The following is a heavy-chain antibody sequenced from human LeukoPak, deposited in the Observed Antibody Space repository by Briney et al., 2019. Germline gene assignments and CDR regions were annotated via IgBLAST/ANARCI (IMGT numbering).Heavy chain of an antibody. D-gene: IGHD3-3*01. CDR2: INQDGSEK. Sequence: GGSLRLSCVASGLTFSNFWMTWVRQAPGEGLEWVASINQDGSEKYYVDSVKGRFIISRDNAKSSLYLQMNSLRAEDTAVYYCARDYDFWSGYPYYFDYWGQGTLVTVSS. CDR1: GLTFSNFW. J-gene: IGHJ4*02. V-gene: IGHV3-7*01. CDR3: ARDYDFWSGYPYYFDY.